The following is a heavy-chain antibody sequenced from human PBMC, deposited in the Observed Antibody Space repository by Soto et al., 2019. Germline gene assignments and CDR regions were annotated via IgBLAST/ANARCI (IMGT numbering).Heavy chain of an antibody. Sequence: QIQLQLSGPGLVEPSQTLSLTCAISGDSVSSNSAGWNWVRQTPSRGLEWLGRTYYKSKWYYNSAVSVKSRITIHPDTSKNQFSLQLNSVTHEDTAVYYCSRGSWDDVSGHYYMDVWGKGTTVTVSS. CDR1: GDSVSSNSAG. CDR3: SRGSWDDVSGHYYMDV. V-gene: IGHV6-1*01. J-gene: IGHJ6*03. D-gene: IGHD3-3*01. CDR2: TYYKSKWYY.